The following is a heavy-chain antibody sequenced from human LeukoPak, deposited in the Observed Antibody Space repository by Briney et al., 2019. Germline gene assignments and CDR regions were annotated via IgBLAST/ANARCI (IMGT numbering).Heavy chain of an antibody. Sequence: QTGGSLRLSCAASGFTFSSYGMSWVRQAPGKGLEWVSAISGSGGSTYYADSVKGRFTISRDNSKNTVSLQMHSLRAEDTATYYCAKDNGWLHYCHWGQGTLVTVSS. V-gene: IGHV3-23*01. CDR2: ISGSGGST. J-gene: IGHJ4*02. CDR3: AKDNGWLHYCH. D-gene: IGHD5-24*01. CDR1: GFTFSSYG.